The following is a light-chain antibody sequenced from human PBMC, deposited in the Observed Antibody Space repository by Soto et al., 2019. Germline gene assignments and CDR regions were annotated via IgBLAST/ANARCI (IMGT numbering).Light chain of an antibody. CDR3: CSYAGGYPYL. Sequence: QSVLTQPRSVSGSPGQSVTISCTGTGNDVGAYNYVSWYQQHPGRPPKLLIYGVVRWPSGVPDRFSGSKSGNTASLTISGLQAEDEADYFCCSYAGGYPYLFGTGPKVTVL. V-gene: IGLV2-11*01. CDR1: GNDVGAYNY. CDR2: GVV. J-gene: IGLJ1*01.